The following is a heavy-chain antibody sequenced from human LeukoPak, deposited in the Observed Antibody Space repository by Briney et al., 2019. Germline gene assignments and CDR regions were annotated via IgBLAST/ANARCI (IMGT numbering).Heavy chain of an antibody. CDR3: ARPPKWNYASDT. D-gene: IGHD1-7*01. CDR2: ISAYNGNR. J-gene: IGHJ4*02. V-gene: IGHV1-18*01. Sequence: ASLKVSCKASGYAFNSHGITWVRQSPGQGLEWMGWISAYNGNRNYAQKFQGRVTMTTDTYTSTAYLELRSLTPADTAVYYCARPPKWNYASDTWGQGTLVTVSS. CDR1: GYAFNSHG.